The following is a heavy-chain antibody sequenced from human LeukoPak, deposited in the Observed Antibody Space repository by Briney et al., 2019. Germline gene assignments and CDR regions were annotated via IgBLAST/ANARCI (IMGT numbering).Heavy chain of an antibody. CDR3: AKDSSSSNYYYGLDV. V-gene: IGHV3-30*04. Sequence: PGRSLRLTFAASGFTFSSYAMHWVRQAPGKGLEWVAVISYDGGNKYYADSVKGRFTISRDNSKKTLYLQMNSLRGDDTGMYFCAKDSSSSNYYYGLDVWGQGTTVTVSS. CDR1: GFTFSSYA. D-gene: IGHD6-13*01. CDR2: ISYDGGNK. J-gene: IGHJ6*02.